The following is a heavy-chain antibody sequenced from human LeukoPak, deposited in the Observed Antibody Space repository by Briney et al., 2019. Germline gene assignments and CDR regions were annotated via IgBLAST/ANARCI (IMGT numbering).Heavy chain of an antibody. CDR1: GGSISSYY. CDR3: ARKGFSGSGRHSDP. Sequence: SETLSLTCTVSGGSISSYYWSWIRQPPGKGLEWIGYIYYSGSTNYNPSLKSRVTISVDTSKNQFSLKLSSVTAADTAVYYCARKGFSGSGRHSDPWGQGTLVTVSS. D-gene: IGHD3-10*01. CDR2: IYYSGST. V-gene: IGHV4-59*01. J-gene: IGHJ5*02.